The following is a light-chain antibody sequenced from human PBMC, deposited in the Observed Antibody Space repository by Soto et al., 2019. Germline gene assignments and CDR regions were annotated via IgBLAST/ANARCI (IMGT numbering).Light chain of an antibody. CDR3: QQYNKWPPIT. CDR1: QSVSRN. V-gene: IGKV3-15*01. Sequence: EILITQSPANLSVSPGQRATLSCRASQSVSRNLAWYQQKPGQAPRLLIYGASTRATGIPARFSGSGSGTEFTLTISSLQSEDFAVYYCQQYNKWPPITFGQGTRLEIK. CDR2: GAS. J-gene: IGKJ5*01.